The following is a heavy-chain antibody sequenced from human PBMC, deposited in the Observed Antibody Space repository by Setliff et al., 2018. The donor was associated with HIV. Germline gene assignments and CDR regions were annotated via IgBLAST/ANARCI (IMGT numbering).Heavy chain of an antibody. CDR1: GFSFSVYD. Sequence: PGGSLRLSCAASGFSFSVYDMDWVRQAPGKGLEWISHISSGATTIDYADSVKGRFTISRDDANNSLYLQMNSLRAEDTAVYYCAARNYFDSSGYQHWGQGTLVTVSS. J-gene: IGHJ4*02. V-gene: IGHV3-48*03. D-gene: IGHD3-22*01. CDR2: ISSGATTI. CDR3: AARNYFDSSGYQH.